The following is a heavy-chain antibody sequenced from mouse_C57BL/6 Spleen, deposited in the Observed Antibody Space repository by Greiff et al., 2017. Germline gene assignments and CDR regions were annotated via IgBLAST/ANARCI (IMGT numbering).Heavy chain of an antibody. V-gene: IGHV1-59*01. Sequence: QSQLHQPGAELVRPGTSVKLSCKASGYTFTSYWMPWVKQRPGQGLEWIGVFDPFDSYTNYNQKFKGKATLTVDTSSSTAYMQVGSLTSEDSAGYYGAGGKVRLPRMDYWGKGTSVTVSS. D-gene: IGHD3-2*02. J-gene: IGHJ4*01. CDR2: FDPFDSYT. CDR1: GYTFTSYW. CDR3: AGGKVRLPRMDY.